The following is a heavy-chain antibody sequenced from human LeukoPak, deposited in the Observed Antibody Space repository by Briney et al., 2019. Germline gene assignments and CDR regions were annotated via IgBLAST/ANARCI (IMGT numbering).Heavy chain of an antibody. CDR3: ARVDVVTTVFDY. J-gene: IGHJ4*02. CDR2: INTKTGKA. CDR1: GYTFTTYT. D-gene: IGHD2-21*02. V-gene: IGHV7-4-1*02. Sequence: ASVKVSCKASGYTFTTYTMNWVRQAPGQGLEWMGWINTKTGKATYAQGFAGRSVFSLDSSVNTAYLQINSLKTEDTAVYYCARVDVVTTVFDYWGQGILVTVSS.